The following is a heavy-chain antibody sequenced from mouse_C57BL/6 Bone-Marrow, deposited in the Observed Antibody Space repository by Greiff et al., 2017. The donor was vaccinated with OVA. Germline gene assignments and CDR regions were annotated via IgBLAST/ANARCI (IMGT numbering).Heavy chain of an antibody. J-gene: IGHJ3*01. CDR2: IDPENGDT. CDR3: TTGDGYYPWFAY. Sequence: VQLQQSGAELVRPGASVKLSCTASGFNIKDDYMHWVKQRPEQGLAWIGWIDPENGDTEYASKFQGKATITADTSSNTAYLQLSSLTSEDTAVYYCTTGDGYYPWFAYWGQGTLVTVSA. V-gene: IGHV14-4*01. D-gene: IGHD2-3*01. CDR1: GFNIKDDY.